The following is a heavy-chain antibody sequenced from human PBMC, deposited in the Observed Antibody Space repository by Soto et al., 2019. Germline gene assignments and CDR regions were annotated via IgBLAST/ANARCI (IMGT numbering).Heavy chain of an antibody. CDR1: GGSISSGGYS. Sequence: QLQLQESGSGLVKPSQTLSLTCAVSGGSISSGGYSWSWIRQPPGKGLEWIGYIYDSGSTYYNPSLQSRVTMSVDRSKNQFSLKLSSVTAADTAVYYCARGALRWSTSWDFDYWDQGILVTVSS. J-gene: IGHJ4*02. V-gene: IGHV4-30-2*01. CDR2: IYDSGST. CDR3: ARGALRWSTSWDFDY. D-gene: IGHD4-17*01.